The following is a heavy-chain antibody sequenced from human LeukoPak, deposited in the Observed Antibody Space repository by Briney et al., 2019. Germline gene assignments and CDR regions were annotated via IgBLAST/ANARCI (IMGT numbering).Heavy chain of an antibody. CDR1: GFTFSTYT. CDR3: AIDPNWGTHS. Sequence: GRSLRLSCAASGFTFSTYTMYWVRHPPGKRLKWVSIIGSSGGGIHYADSVKGRFTLSRDNSKNALYLQMNSVRVEDTAVYYCAIDPNWGTHSWGQGVLVTVSS. CDR2: IGSSGGGI. V-gene: IGHV3-23*01. D-gene: IGHD7-27*01. J-gene: IGHJ4*02.